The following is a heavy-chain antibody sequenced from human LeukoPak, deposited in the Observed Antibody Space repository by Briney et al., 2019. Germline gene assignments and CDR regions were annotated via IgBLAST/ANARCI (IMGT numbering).Heavy chain of an antibody. V-gene: IGHV4-31*03. CDR3: ARVNRFGCSSTSCPMDV. CDR2: IYYSGST. CDR1: GGSISSGGYY. D-gene: IGHD2-2*01. Sequence: SETLSLTCTVSGGSISSGGYYWSWIRQHPGKGLEWIGYIYYSGSTYYNPSLKSRVTISVDTSKNQFSLNLSSVTAADTAVYYCARVNRFGCSSTSCPMDVWGKGTTVTVSS. J-gene: IGHJ6*03.